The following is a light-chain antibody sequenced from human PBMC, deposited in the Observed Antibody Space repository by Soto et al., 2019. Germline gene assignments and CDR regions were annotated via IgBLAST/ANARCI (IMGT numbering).Light chain of an antibody. Sequence: EIVMTQSPVTLSVSPGEVATLSCRAGQSVSGNLAWYQQKPGQAPRLLIYGASNRATGIPDRFSGSGSGTDFTLTISRLEPEDFAVYWCQQYNNWPLTFGPGTRLE. CDR3: QQYNNWPLT. J-gene: IGKJ5*01. V-gene: IGKV3D-15*01. CDR1: QSVSGN. CDR2: GAS.